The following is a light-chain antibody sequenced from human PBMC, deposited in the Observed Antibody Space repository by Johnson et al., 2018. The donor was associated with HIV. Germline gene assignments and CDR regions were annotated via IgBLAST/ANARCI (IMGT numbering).Light chain of an antibody. Sequence: QSVLTQPPSVSAAPGQKVTISCSVSSSNIGNNYVSWYQQVPGTAPKVLIYDNNKRPSGIPDRFSGSKSGTSATLGITGLQTGDEADYYCGTWDSSLSAPSVFGPVTKVTVL. J-gene: IGLJ1*01. CDR2: DNN. V-gene: IGLV1-51*01. CDR3: GTWDSSLSAPSV. CDR1: SSNIGNNY.